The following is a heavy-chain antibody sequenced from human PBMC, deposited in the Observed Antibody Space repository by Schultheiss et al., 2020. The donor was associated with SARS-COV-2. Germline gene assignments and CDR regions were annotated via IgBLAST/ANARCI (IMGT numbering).Heavy chain of an antibody. CDR2: IYYSGST. CDR3: ARRMGFGDWSFDS. CDR1: GGSIRSGDYY. V-gene: IGHV4-61*08. Sequence: ESLKISCTVSGGSIRSGDYYWSWIRQPPGKGLEWIGYIYYSGSTNYNPSLKSRVTISLDTSKNQFSLKLTSVTAADTAVYYCARRMGFGDWSFDSWGQGTLVTVSS. J-gene: IGHJ4*02. D-gene: IGHD3-10*01.